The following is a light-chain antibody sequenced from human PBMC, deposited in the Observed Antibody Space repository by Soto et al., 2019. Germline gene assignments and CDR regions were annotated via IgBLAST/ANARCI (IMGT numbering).Light chain of an antibody. CDR3: QQYGSSPTWT. V-gene: IGKV3-20*01. Sequence: QHPRALAPSPRERSPLPFIALQSVSNNYLAWYQQKPGQAPRLLIYGASTRATGIPDRFSGSGSGTDFTLTISRLEPEDSAVYYCQQYGSSPTWTFGQGTKVDNK. J-gene: IGKJ1*01. CDR1: QSVSNNY. CDR2: GAS.